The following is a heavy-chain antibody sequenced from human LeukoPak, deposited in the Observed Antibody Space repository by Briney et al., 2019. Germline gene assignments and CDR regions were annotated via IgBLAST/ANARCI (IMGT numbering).Heavy chain of an antibody. Sequence: GASVKVSCKASGFTFTSSAMQWVRQARAQRLEWIGWIVVGSGNTNYAQKFQERITITRDMSTSTAYMELSSLRSEDTAVYYCAANTPRVVREDAFDIWGQGTMVTVSS. D-gene: IGHD2-21*01. CDR3: AANTPRVVREDAFDI. CDR1: GFTFTSSA. CDR2: IVVGSGNT. V-gene: IGHV1-58*02. J-gene: IGHJ3*02.